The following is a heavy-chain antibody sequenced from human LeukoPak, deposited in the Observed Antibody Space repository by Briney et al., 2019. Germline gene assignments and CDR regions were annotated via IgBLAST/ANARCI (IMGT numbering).Heavy chain of an antibody. Sequence: GGSLRLSCAASGFTFSSYGMSWVRQAPGKGLEWVSYISPSGSTIYYAESVKGRFTISRDNAKNSLYLQMNSLRVEDTAVYYCARDEVGVTTEFDYWGQGTVVTVSS. J-gene: IGHJ4*02. CDR2: ISPSGSTI. D-gene: IGHD1-26*01. CDR3: ARDEVGVTTEFDY. CDR1: GFTFSSYG. V-gene: IGHV3-48*04.